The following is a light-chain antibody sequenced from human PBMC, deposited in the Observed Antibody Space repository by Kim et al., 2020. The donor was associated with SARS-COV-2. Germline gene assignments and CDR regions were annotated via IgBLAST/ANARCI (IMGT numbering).Light chain of an antibody. CDR3: SSRDSNDNVV. V-gene: IGLV3-19*01. CDR2: GKN. CDR1: SLRSYY. J-gene: IGLJ2*01. Sequence: VALGQTVRITCQGDSLRSYYATWYQQKPGQAPKVVIYGKNNRPSGIPDRFSGSSSGNTASLTITGSQAGDEADYYCSSRDSNDNVVFGGGTKLTVL.